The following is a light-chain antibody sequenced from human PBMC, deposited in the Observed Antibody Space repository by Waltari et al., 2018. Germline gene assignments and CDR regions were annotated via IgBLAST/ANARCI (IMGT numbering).Light chain of an antibody. CDR2: AAS. V-gene: IGKV1-39*01. CDR1: QSISSY. J-gene: IGKJ5*01. Sequence: DIVMTQSPSFLSASVGDRVTITCRASQSISSYLNWYQQKPGKAPKLLIYAASSLQSGVPSRFSGSGFGTDFTLTISSLQPEDFATYFCQQFDTFPLTFGQGTRLEIK. CDR3: QQFDTFPLT.